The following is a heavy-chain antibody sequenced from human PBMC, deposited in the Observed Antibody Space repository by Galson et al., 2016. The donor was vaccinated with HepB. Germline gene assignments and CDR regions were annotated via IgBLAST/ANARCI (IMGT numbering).Heavy chain of an antibody. V-gene: IGHV3-48*02. CDR2: ISIGSSRI. J-gene: IGHJ4*02. CDR3: VGDRDGQRHMVHGEY. CDR1: GFTFSSYS. Sequence: SLRLSCAASGFTFSSYSLNWVRQAPGKGLEWISYISIGSSRIYYADSVKGRFTISRDNAKYSLFLQMNSLRDEDTAVYFCVGDRDGQRHMVHGEYWGRGTLVTVSS. D-gene: IGHD3-10*01.